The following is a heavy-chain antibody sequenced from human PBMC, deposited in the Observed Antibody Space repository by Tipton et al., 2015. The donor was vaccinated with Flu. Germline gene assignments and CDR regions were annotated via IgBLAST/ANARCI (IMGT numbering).Heavy chain of an antibody. Sequence: TLSLTCTVSGGSISSYYWSWIRQPAGKGLEWIGRIYTSGSTNYNPSLQSRVTMSVDTSKNQFSLKLSSVTAADTAVYYCARSYSSGWFYAFDIWGQGTMVTVSS. CDR1: GGSISSYY. CDR2: IYTSGST. CDR3: ARSYSSGWFYAFDI. J-gene: IGHJ3*02. V-gene: IGHV4-4*07. D-gene: IGHD6-19*01.